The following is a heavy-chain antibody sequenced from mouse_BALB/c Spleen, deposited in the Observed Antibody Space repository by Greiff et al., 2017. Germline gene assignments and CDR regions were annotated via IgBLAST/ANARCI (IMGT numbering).Heavy chain of an antibody. Sequence: VKLVESGAELVRPGSSVKISCKASGYAFSSYWMNWVKQRPGQGLEWIGQIYPGDGDTNYNGKFKGKATLTADKSSSTAYMQLSSLTSEDSAVYFCARGGYEAWFAYWGQGTLVTVSA. CDR1: GYAFSSYW. D-gene: IGHD2-14*01. CDR3: ARGGYEAWFAY. J-gene: IGHJ3*01. V-gene: IGHV1-80*01. CDR2: IYPGDGDT.